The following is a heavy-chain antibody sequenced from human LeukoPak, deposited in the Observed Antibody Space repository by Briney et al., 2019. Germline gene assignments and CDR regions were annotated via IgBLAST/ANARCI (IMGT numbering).Heavy chain of an antibody. CDR3: AKSRKKITFGGVSFDY. J-gene: IGHJ4*02. V-gene: IGHV3-9*01. D-gene: IGHD3-16*01. CDR2: ISWNSGSI. Sequence: GGSLRLSCAASGFTFDDYAMHWVRQAPGKGLEWVSGISWNSGSIGYADSVKGRFTISRDNAKNSLYLQMNSLRAEDTALYYCAKSRKKITFGGVSFDYWGQGTLVTVSS. CDR1: GFTFDDYA.